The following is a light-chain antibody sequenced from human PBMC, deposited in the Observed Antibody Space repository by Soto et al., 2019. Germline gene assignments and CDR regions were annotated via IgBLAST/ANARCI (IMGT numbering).Light chain of an antibody. CDR2: DVN. CDR3: ASYTAASTMA. Sequence: QSVLTQPASVSGSLGQSITISCTGTRSDIGSRNSVSWYQHHPGKAPKLMIYDVNIRPSGVSHRFSGSKSGNAASLTISGLQAEDEADYSCASYTAASTMAFGGGTKVTV. CDR1: RSDIGSRNS. J-gene: IGLJ2*01. V-gene: IGLV2-14*03.